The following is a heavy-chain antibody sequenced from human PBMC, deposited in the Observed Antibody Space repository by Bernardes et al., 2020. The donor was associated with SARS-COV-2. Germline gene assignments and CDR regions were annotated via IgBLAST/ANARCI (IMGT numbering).Heavy chain of an antibody. Sequence: GGSLRLSCAASGFTFSSYEMNWVRQAPGKGLEWVSYISSSGSTIYYADSVKGRFTISRDNAKNSLYLQMNSLRAEDTAVYYCARRLQAGKKDYYYGMDVWGQGTTVTVSS. D-gene: IGHD4-4*01. CDR3: ARRLQAGKKDYYYGMDV. CDR1: GFTFSSYE. CDR2: ISSSGSTI. J-gene: IGHJ6*02. V-gene: IGHV3-48*03.